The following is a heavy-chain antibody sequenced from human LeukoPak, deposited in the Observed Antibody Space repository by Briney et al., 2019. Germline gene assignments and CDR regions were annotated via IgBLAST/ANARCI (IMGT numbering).Heavy chain of an antibody. CDR3: ARDSGGAADY. J-gene: IGHJ4*02. Sequence: SETLSLTCTVSGGSISSGGYYWSWIRQHPGKGLEWIGYIYYSGSTYYNPSLKSRVTISVDTSKNQFSLKLSSVTAADTAVYYCARDSGGAADYWGQGTLVTVSS. CDR2: IYYSGST. V-gene: IGHV4-31*03. CDR1: GGSISSGGYY. D-gene: IGHD3-10*01.